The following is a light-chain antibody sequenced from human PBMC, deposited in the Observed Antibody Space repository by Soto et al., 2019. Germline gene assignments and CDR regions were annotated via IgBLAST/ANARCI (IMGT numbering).Light chain of an antibody. V-gene: IGLV1-44*01. J-gene: IGLJ1*01. CDR2: NNN. Sequence: QSVLTQPTSASRTPGQRVTISCSGSSFNIGTYNVNWYRQLPGTAPKLLIHNNNERPSGVPDRFSGSKSGTSASLAISGLQSEDEADYYCAAWDDSLNTYVFGIGTKVTVL. CDR1: SFNIGTYN. CDR3: AAWDDSLNTYV.